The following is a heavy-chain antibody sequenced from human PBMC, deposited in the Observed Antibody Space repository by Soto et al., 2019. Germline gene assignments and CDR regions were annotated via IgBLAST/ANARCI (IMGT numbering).Heavy chain of an antibody. CDR1: GFTFNSAW. Sequence: GGSLRLFCAAYGFTFNSAWMSRVRQAPGKGLEWVGRLKGKSVGGTTDYAAPVTGRFTISSDDSKNTLYLQMNSLKIEDTAVYYCTTEFGYSRGQNDNWGQGTLVTVSS. V-gene: IGHV3-15*07. CDR2: LKGKSVGGTT. CDR3: TTEFGYSRGQNDN. J-gene: IGHJ4*02. D-gene: IGHD3-22*01.